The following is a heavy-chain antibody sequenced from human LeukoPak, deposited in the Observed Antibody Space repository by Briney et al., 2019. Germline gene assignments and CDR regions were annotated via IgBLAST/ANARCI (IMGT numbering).Heavy chain of an antibody. Sequence: SETLSLTCTVSGGSISSYYWSWIRQPPGKGLEWIGYIYYSGSTNYNPSPKSRVTISVDTSKNQFSLKLSSVTAADTAVYYCARRARGPPRYYFDYWGQGTLVTVSS. CDR2: IYYSGST. D-gene: IGHD6-6*01. CDR3: ARRARGPPRYYFDY. J-gene: IGHJ4*02. CDR1: GGSISSYY. V-gene: IGHV4-59*12.